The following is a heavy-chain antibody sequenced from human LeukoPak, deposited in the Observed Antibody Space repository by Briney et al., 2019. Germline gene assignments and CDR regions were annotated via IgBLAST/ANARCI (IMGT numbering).Heavy chain of an antibody. CDR3: ARTPAAMATYYYYMDV. CDR1: GFTFSSYW. D-gene: IGHD5-18*01. Sequence: PGGSLRLSCAASGFTFSSYWMSWVRQAPGKGLEWVANIKQDGSEKYYVDSVKGRFTISRDNAKNSLYLQMNSLRAEDTAVYYCARTPAAMATYYYYMDVWGKGTTVTVSS. J-gene: IGHJ6*03. CDR2: IKQDGSEK. V-gene: IGHV3-7*01.